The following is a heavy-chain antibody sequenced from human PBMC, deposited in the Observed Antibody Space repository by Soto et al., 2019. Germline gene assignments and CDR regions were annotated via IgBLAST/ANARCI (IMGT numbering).Heavy chain of an antibody. J-gene: IGHJ6*02. CDR1: GFTFNYYP. Sequence: PGGSLRLSCAASGFTFNYYPMHWVRQAPGKGLEWVAVVSFDGSNKYYADSVEGQFTISKDNSKNTLYLQMNSLRREDTAVYYCARLPGPLVAVLYIYPLDGREAMSDVDVWGQGTTVTVSS. V-gene: IGHV3-30-3*01. D-gene: IGHD6-19*01. CDR2: VSFDGSNK. CDR3: ARLPGPLVAVLYIYPLDGREAMSDVDV.